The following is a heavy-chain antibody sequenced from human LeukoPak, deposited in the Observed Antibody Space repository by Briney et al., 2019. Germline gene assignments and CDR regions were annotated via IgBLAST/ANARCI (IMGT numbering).Heavy chain of an antibody. J-gene: IGHJ4*02. CDR3: ARGRFTMVRGAHYYFDY. D-gene: IGHD3-10*01. CDR1: GYTFTSYD. V-gene: IGHV1-8*01. CDR2: MSPNSGNT. Sequence: ASVKVSCKASGYTFTSYDINWVRQATGQGLEWMGWMSPNSGNTGYAQKFQGRVTMTRNTSISTAYMELSSLRSEDTAVYYCARGRFTMVRGAHYYFDYWGQGTLVTVSS.